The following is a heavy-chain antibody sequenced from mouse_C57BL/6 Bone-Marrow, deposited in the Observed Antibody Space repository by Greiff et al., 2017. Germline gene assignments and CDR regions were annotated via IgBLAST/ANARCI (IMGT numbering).Heavy chain of an antibody. CDR1: GYTFTSYG. Sequence: VQLQQSGAGLARPGASVKLSCKASGYTFTSYGISWVKQRTGQGLEWIGEIYPRSGNTYYKEKFKGKATLAGDKSSSTAYMELRSLTSEDSAVYFCAKIDYYGSSSFDYWGQGTTLTVSS. D-gene: IGHD1-1*01. CDR2: IYPRSGNT. J-gene: IGHJ2*01. V-gene: IGHV1-81*01. CDR3: AKIDYYGSSSFDY.